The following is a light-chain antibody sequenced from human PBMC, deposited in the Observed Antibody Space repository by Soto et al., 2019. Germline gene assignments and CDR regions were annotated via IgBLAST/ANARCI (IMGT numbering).Light chain of an antibody. Sequence: DIQMTQTPSSLSASVGDRVTITCRASQSISDSLNWYQHKPGTVPKLLIYAASSLQSGVPSRFSGGGSGTHFTLTISSMQTEDFLTYFCQQSLSFPATFGGGTKVDIK. CDR1: QSISDS. J-gene: IGKJ4*01. CDR2: AAS. V-gene: IGKV1-39*01. CDR3: QQSLSFPAT.